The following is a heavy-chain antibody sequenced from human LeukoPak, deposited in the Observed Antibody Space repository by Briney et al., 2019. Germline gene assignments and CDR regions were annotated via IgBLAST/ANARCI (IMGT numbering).Heavy chain of an antibody. D-gene: IGHD6-6*01. CDR3: AKVPASPSYFQH. J-gene: IGHJ1*01. V-gene: IGHV3-23*01. CDR2: IRGSGGST. Sequence: PGGSLRLSCAASGFTFSSYAMSWVRQAPGKGLEWVSAIRGSGGSTYYADSVKGRFTISRDNSKNTLYLQMNSLRAEDTAVYYCAKVPASPSYFQHWGQGTLVTVSS. CDR1: GFTFSSYA.